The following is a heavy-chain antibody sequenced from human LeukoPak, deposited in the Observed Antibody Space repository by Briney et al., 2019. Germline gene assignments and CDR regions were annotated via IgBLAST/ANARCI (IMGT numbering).Heavy chain of an antibody. CDR2: IHYDGNT. Sequence: SETLSLTCTVSGGSISSSSYSWTWIRQPPGKGLEWIGSIHYDGNTYYKPSLRSRVTISVDTSNQFSLRLSSATAADTAVYYCARRAPYYYYYGMDVWGQGTTVTVSS. CDR1: GGSISSSSYS. CDR3: ARRAPYYYYYGMDV. V-gene: IGHV4-39*01. J-gene: IGHJ6*02.